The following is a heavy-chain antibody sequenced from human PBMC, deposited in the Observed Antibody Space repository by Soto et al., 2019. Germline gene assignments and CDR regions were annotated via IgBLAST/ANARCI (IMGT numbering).Heavy chain of an antibody. CDR1: GGTFSSYA. CDR3: ARGPPSLYGDYRDAFDI. J-gene: IGHJ3*02. Sequence: ASVKVSCKASGGTFSSYAISWVRQAPGQGLEWMGGIIPIFGTANYAQKFQGRVTITADESTSTAYMELSSLRSEDTAVYYCARGPPSLYGDYRDAFDIWGQGTMVTVSS. CDR2: IIPIFGTA. V-gene: IGHV1-69*13. D-gene: IGHD4-17*01.